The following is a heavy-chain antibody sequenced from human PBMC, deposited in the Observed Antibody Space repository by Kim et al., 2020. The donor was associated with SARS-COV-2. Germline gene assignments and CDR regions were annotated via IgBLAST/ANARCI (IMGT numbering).Heavy chain of an antibody. D-gene: IGHD3-10*01. V-gene: IGHV6-1*01. J-gene: IGHJ4*02. Sequence: DYAVSVKSRITNNPDTSKNQFSLQLNSVTPEDTAVYYCARRSGNVWALDYWGQGTLVTVSS. CDR3: ARRSGNVWALDY.